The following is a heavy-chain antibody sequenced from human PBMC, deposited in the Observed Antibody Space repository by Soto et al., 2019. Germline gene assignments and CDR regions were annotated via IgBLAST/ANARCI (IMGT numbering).Heavy chain of an antibody. CDR1: GFTFSSYG. D-gene: IGHD2-8*01. J-gene: IGHJ6*02. CDR2: ISYDGSNK. Sequence: GGSLRLSCAASGFTFSSYGMHWVRQAPGKGLEWVAVISYDGSNKYYADSVKGRFTISRDNSKNTLYLQMNSMRAEDTAVYYCAKALVGYCTNGVCYNSGRYYYYGMDVWGQGTTVTVSS. V-gene: IGHV3-30*18. CDR3: AKALVGYCTNGVCYNSGRYYYYGMDV.